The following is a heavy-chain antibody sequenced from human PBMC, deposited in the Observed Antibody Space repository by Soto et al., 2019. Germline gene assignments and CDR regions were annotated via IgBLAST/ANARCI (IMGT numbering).Heavy chain of an antibody. Sequence: PSETLSLTCTVSGGSISSGGYCWSWIRQPPGEGLEWIGSIYYSGSTYYNPSLKSRVTVSVDTSKNQFSLKLSSVTAADTAVYYCARHPSDFWFDPWGQGTLVTVSS. D-gene: IGHD2-21*02. CDR1: GGSISSGGYC. CDR2: IYYSGST. J-gene: IGHJ5*02. CDR3: ARHPSDFWFDP. V-gene: IGHV4-39*01.